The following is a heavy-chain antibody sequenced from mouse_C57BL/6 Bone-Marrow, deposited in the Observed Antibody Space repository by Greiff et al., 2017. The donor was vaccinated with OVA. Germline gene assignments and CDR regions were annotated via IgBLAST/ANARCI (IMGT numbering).Heavy chain of an antibody. CDR3: ARYSYYYGSSYEDY. CDR2: INPGSGGT. CDR1: GYAFTNYL. V-gene: IGHV1-54*01. D-gene: IGHD1-1*01. J-gene: IGHJ2*01. Sequence: QVQLQQSGAELVRPGTSVKVSCKASGYAFTNYLMEWVKQRPGQGLEWIGVINPGSGGTNYNEKFKGKATLTAAKSSSTAYMQLSSLTAEDSAVYFCARYSYYYGSSYEDYWGQGTTLTVSS.